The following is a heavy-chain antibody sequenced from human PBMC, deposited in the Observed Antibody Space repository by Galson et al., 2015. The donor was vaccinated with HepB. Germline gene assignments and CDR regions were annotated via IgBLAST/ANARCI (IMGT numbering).Heavy chain of an antibody. D-gene: IGHD3-22*01. CDR2: ISGTGHIT. J-gene: IGHJ4*02. CDR1: GFPFRAYA. CDR3: AKQHSDLVATIQDYYDASGSYSGDY. V-gene: IGHV3-23*01. Sequence: SLRLSCAPSGFPFRAYAMSWVRQAPGKGLEWVSGISGTGHITSYADSVKGRFTISRDNSKNTLHLHMNSLRADDTAVYYCAKQHSDLVATIQDYYDASGSYSGDYWGPGTLVTVSS.